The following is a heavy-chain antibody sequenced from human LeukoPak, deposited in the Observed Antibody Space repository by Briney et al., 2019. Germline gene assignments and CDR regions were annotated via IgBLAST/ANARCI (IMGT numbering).Heavy chain of an antibody. J-gene: IGHJ4*02. Sequence: GASVKVSCKASGYTFTSYCMYWVRQAPGQGLEWMGWINANSGGTNYAQKFQGRVTMTRDTSISTAYMELSRLRSDDTAVYYCVRVEDYCSSTSCYLYYFDYWGQGTLVTVSS. D-gene: IGHD2-2*01. CDR1: GYTFTSYC. CDR3: VRVEDYCSSTSCYLYYFDY. CDR2: INANSGGT. V-gene: IGHV1-2*02.